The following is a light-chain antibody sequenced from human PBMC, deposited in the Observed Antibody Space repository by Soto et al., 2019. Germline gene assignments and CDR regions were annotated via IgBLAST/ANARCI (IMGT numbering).Light chain of an antibody. V-gene: IGKV3-20*01. CDR1: ESVGSSR. CDR2: GDS. Sequence: EIVLTQSPGTLSLSPGERATLFCRASESVGSSRLAWYQQNPGQAPKLLMYGDSNRAAGIPDRFSGSGSGTDFTLSISRLEPEDFAGYYCQQYGRSPPTFGQGTKVDIK. J-gene: IGKJ1*01. CDR3: QQYGRSPPT.